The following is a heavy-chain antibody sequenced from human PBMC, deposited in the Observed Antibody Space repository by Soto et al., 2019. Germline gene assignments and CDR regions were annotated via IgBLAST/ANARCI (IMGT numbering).Heavy chain of an antibody. CDR3: ARRDSSGWYYLDY. CDR2: VYYSGGT. J-gene: IGHJ4*02. V-gene: IGHV4-59*08. D-gene: IGHD6-19*01. CDR1: GGSISGHY. Sequence: QVQLQESGPGLVKPSETLSLTCTVSGGSISGHYWSWIRQPPGKGLEWIGYVYYSGGTNYNPSLKSRVTISVDTSKNQFSRKLSSVTAADTAVYYCARRDSSGWYYLDYWGQGTLVTVSS.